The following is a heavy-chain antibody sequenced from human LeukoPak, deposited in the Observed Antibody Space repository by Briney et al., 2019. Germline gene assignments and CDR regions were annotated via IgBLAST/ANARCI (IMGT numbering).Heavy chain of an antibody. CDR2: IGWNSGGI. V-gene: IGHV3-9*01. CDR1: GFTFDDYA. J-gene: IGHJ4*02. Sequence: GRSLRLSCAASGFTFDDYAMHWVRQAPGKGLEWVSGIGWNSGGIVYADSVKGRFTISGDNAKNSLYLQMNSLGAEDTAFYYCVKVTAAGFVDHWGQGTLVTVSS. D-gene: IGHD6-13*01. CDR3: VKVTAAGFVDH.